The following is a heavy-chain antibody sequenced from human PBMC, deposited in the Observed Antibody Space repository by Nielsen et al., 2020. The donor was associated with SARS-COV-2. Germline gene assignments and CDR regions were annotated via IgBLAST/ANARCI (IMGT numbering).Heavy chain of an antibody. V-gene: IGHV4-31*03. J-gene: IGHJ6*02. Sequence: SETLSLTCTVSGGSISSGGYYWSWIRQHPGKGLEWIGYIYYSGSTYYNPSLKSRVTISVDTSKNQFSLKLSSVTAADTAVYYCARDRTDYLLRYATGGSYGMDVWGQGTTVTVSS. D-gene: IGHD3-9*01. CDR3: ARDRTDYLLRYATGGSYGMDV. CDR2: IYYSGST. CDR1: GGSISSGGYY.